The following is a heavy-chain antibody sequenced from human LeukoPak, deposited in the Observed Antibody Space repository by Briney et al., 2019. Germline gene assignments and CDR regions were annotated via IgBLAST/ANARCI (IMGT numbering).Heavy chain of an antibody. D-gene: IGHD1-26*01. CDR2: IRQDGDLK. Sequence: GGSLRLSCAASGFTFSSYAMSRVRQAPGKGLEWVANIRQDGDLKHYVDSVRGRFTISRGNAENSLYLQMNSLRAEDTAIYYCAREIVGTIKSYFDYWGQGTLVTASS. CDR3: AREIVGTIKSYFDY. CDR1: GFTFSSYA. J-gene: IGHJ4*02. V-gene: IGHV3-7*01.